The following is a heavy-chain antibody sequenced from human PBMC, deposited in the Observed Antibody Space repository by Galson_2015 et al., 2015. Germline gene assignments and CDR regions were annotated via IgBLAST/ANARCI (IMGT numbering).Heavy chain of an antibody. D-gene: IGHD2-2*01. CDR2: ISWNSGSI. CDR3: ARAEVVPAAIDY. CDR1: GFTLDDYA. Sequence: SLRLSCAASGFTLDDYAMHWVRHAPGKGLEWVSGISWNSGSIGYADSVKGRFTISRDNSKNTLYLQMNSLRAEDTAVYYCARAEVVPAAIDYWGQGTLVTVSS. V-gene: IGHV3-9*01. J-gene: IGHJ4*02.